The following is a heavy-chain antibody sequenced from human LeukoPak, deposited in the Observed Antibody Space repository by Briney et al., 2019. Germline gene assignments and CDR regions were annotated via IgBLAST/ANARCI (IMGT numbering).Heavy chain of an antibody. V-gene: IGHV3-23*01. J-gene: IGHJ4*02. CDR3: ARQTGYCSDGNCYFDY. CDR2: ISTGGGAT. Sequence: GGSLRLSCTSSRFILSSFWMSWVRQAPGKGLEWVSSISTGGGATYSADSVKGRFTTSRDKPKNTLFLQMNSLRAEDTAVYHCARQTGYCSDGNCYFDYWGQGTLVTVSS. D-gene: IGHD2-15*01. CDR1: RFILSSFW.